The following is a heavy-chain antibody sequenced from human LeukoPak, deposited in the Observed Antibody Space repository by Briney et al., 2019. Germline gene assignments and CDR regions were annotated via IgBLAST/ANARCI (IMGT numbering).Heavy chain of an antibody. CDR1: GYTFTNYW. CDR3: ARRISTGWSFDY. J-gene: IGHJ4*02. Sequence: GESLQISCKGSGYTFTNYWIGWVRQLPGKGLEWMGIIYPDDSDTRYSPSFQGRVTISADKSINTAYLQWSSLKASDTAVYYCARRISTGWSFDYWGQGTLVTVSS. D-gene: IGHD6-19*01. CDR2: IYPDDSDT. V-gene: IGHV5-51*01.